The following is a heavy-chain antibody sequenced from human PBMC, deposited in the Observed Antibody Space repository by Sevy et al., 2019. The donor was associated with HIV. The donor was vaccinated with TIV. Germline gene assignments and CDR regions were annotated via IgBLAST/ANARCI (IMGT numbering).Heavy chain of an antibody. CDR2: IYHSGNT. CDR1: GGSIRSGVYS. J-gene: IGHJ3*02. V-gene: IGHV4-30-2*01. D-gene: IGHD4-17*01. Sequence: SETLSLTCAVSGGSIRSGVYSWNWIRQPPGKGLEWIGYIYHSGNTYYNPSRKGRVTISIDTSKNQFSLKMSSVTAADTAIYYCSRDGGTMTTPGAFDIWGQGAMVTVSS. CDR3: SRDGGTMTTPGAFDI.